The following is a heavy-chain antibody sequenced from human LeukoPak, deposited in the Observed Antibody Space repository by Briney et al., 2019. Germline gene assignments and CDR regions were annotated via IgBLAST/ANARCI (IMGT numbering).Heavy chain of an antibody. CDR1: GGSFSGYY. CDR3: ARRDDSSGYYYIDY. V-gene: IGHV4-34*01. J-gene: IGHJ4*02. Sequence: SETLSLTCAVYGGSFSGYYWSWIRQPPGKGLEWIGEINHSGSTNYNPSLKGRVTISVDTSKNQFSLKLSSVTAADTAVYYCARRDDSSGYYYIDYWGQGTLVTVSS. D-gene: IGHD3-22*01. CDR2: INHSGST.